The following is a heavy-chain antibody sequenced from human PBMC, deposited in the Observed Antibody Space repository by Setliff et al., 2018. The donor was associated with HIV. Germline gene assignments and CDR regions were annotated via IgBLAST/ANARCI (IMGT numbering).Heavy chain of an antibody. CDR2: IYSSGNT. D-gene: IGHD6-13*01. CDR1: GASISGGGYY. CDR3: AGGPFNLAATGTGYLQQ. Sequence: SETLSLTCTVSGASISGGGYYWNWIRQRPGKGLEWIGSIYSSGNTYNNPSLKSRVTMSLDTSKNHFFLKVNSLTAADTAVYYCAGGPFNLAATGTGYLQQWGQGTLSTVSS. J-gene: IGHJ1*01. V-gene: IGHV4-31*03.